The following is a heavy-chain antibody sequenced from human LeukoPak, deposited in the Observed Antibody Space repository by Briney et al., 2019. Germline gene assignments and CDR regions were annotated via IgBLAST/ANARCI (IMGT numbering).Heavy chain of an antibody. D-gene: IGHD3-3*01. V-gene: IGHV3-64*01. CDR1: GFTFSSYA. CDR3: ARVYFWSGYFDY. J-gene: IGHJ4*02. CDR2: ISSNGATT. Sequence: GGFLRLSCVASGFTFSSYAMHWVRQAPGKGLEYVSAISSNGATTYYANSVKGRFSISRDNSKNTVYLQMGSLRAEDMAVYYCARVYFWSGYFDYWGQGTLVTVSS.